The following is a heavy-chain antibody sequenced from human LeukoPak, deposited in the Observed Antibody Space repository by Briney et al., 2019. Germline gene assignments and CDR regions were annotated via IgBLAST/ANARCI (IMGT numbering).Heavy chain of an antibody. CDR3: AHRLSRIAASGREGFDY. Sequence: GPTLVNPTQTLTLTCTFSGFSLSTSGGGVGWIRQPPGKALEWLALIYWNDDKRYSPSLKSRLTITKDTSKNQVVLTMTNMDPVDTATYYCAHRLSRIAASGREGFDYWGQGTLVTVSS. V-gene: IGHV2-5*01. CDR1: GFSLSTSGGG. D-gene: IGHD6-13*01. J-gene: IGHJ4*02. CDR2: IYWNDDK.